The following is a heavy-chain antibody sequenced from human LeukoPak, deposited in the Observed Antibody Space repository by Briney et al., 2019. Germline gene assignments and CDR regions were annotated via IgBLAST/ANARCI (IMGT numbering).Heavy chain of an antibody. Sequence: SETLSLTCTVSGGSISSYYWSWIRQPPGEGLEWIGYIYYSGSTNYDPSLKSRVTISVDTSKNQFSLKLSSVTAADTAVYYCASKLTAVAGYFDCWGQGTLVTVSS. CDR1: GGSISSYY. J-gene: IGHJ4*02. D-gene: IGHD6-19*01. CDR2: IYYSGST. V-gene: IGHV4-59*12. CDR3: ASKLTAVAGYFDC.